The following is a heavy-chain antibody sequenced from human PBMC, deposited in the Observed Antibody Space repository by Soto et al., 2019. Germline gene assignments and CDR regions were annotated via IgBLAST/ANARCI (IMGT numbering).Heavy chain of an antibody. V-gene: IGHV3-23*01. CDR3: AKGVTWGVAEVDLFDY. D-gene: IGHD3-16*01. J-gene: IGHJ4*02. CDR2: ISGSGGST. CDR1: GFTFSSYA. Sequence: GGSLRLSCAASGFTFSSYAMSWVRQAPGKGLEWVSAISGSGGSTYYADSVKGRFTISRDNSKNTLYLQMNSLRAEDTAVYYCAKGVTWGVAEVDLFDYWGQGTLVTVSS.